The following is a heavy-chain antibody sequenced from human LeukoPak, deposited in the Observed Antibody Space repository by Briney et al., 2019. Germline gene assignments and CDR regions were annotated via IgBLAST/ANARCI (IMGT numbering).Heavy chain of an antibody. D-gene: IGHD6-19*01. Sequence: SETLSLTCTVSGGSISSYYWSWIRQPPGKGLEWIGYIYYSGSTNYNPSLKSRATISVDTSKTQFPLKLSSVTAADTAVYYWARGAYSSGWFDYWGQGTLVTVSS. V-gene: IGHV4-59*01. CDR1: GGSISSYY. J-gene: IGHJ4*02. CDR2: IYYSGST. CDR3: ARGAYSSGWFDY.